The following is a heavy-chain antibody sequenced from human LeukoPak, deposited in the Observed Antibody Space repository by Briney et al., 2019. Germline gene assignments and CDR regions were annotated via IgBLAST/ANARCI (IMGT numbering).Heavy chain of an antibody. CDR3: ARLYSSSWYSAFDI. D-gene: IGHD6-13*01. CDR2: ISSSSSYI. Sequence: GGSLRLSCAASGFTFSSYSMNWVRQAPGKGLEWVSSISSSSSYIYYADSVKGRFTISRDNAKNSLYLQMSSLRAEDTAVYYCARLYSSSWYSAFDIWGQGTMVTVSS. V-gene: IGHV3-21*01. CDR1: GFTFSSYS. J-gene: IGHJ3*02.